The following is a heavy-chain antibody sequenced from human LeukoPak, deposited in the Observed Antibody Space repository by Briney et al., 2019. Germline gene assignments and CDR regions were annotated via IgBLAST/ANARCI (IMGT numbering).Heavy chain of an antibody. J-gene: IGHJ4*02. CDR2: ISGSDTST. V-gene: IGHV3-23*01. CDR3: ARPIVPVNAIPRGLGY. Sequence: PGGSLRLSCEASGFSFPYGMSWVRQAPGKGLEWVSAISGSDTSTYYADSVKGRFTISRDISKNTLYLQMNSLRAEDTAIYYCARPIVPVNAIPRGLGYWGQGTLVTVSS. CDR1: GFSFPYG. D-gene: IGHD2-8*01.